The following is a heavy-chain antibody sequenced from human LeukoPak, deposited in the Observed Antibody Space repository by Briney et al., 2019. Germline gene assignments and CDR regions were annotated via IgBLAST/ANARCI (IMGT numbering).Heavy chain of an antibody. CDR1: GFTFSNYR. V-gene: IGHV3-7*03. Sequence: PGGSLRLSCAASGFTFSNYRMSWVRQDPRKGLEWVANIKQDGSEKYYVDSAKGRFTISRDDANYSLYLQMNSLRAEDTAVYYCARKAYGMDVWGKGTTVTVSS. J-gene: IGHJ6*04. CDR2: IKQDGSEK. CDR3: ARKAYGMDV.